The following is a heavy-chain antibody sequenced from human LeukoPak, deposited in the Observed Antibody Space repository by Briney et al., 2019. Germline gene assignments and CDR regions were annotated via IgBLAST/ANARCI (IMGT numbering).Heavy chain of an antibody. V-gene: IGHV4-59*12. CDR3: ARESRRSYCNEY. J-gene: IGHJ4*02. CDR2: IYSSGST. CDR1: GGSISSYY. D-gene: IGHD3-10*01. Sequence: SETLSLTCTVSGGSISSYYWSWIRQPPGKGLEWIGYIYSSGSTNYSPSLKSRVTMSVDTSKNQFSLKLSSVTAADTAAYYCARESRRSYCNEYWGQGTLVTVSS.